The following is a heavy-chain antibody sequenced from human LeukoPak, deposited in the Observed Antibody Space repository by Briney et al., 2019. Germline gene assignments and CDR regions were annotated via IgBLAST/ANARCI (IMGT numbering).Heavy chain of an antibody. CDR2: ISWNSGSI. V-gene: IGHV3-9*01. CDR1: GFTFDDYA. CDR3: AKDMGQLAIFDY. J-gene: IGHJ4*02. D-gene: IGHD6-6*01. Sequence: PGGSLRLSCAASGFTFDDYAMHWVRQAPGKGLEWVPGISWNSGSIGYADSVKGRFTISRDNAKNSLYLQMNSLRAEDTALYYCAKDMGQLAIFDYWGQGTLVTVSS.